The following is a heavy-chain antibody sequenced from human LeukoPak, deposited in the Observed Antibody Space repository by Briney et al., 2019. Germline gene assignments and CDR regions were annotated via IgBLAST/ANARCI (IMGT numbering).Heavy chain of an antibody. CDR2: ISNRANTR. CDR1: GFIFSEYY. J-gene: IGHJ2*01. CDR3: ARERDSSTWLNWYFDL. D-gene: IGHD6-13*01. Sequence: PGGSLRLSCGASGFIFSEYYMSWIRQAPGEGLEWVSYISNRANTRYYADSVKGRFTISRDNAKNSLYLQMNSLRAEDTAVYYCARERDSSTWLNWYFDLWGRGTLVTVSS. V-gene: IGHV3-11*04.